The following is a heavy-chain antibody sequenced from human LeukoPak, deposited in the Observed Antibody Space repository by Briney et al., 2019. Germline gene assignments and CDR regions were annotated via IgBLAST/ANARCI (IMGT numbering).Heavy chain of an antibody. D-gene: IGHD3-3*01. Sequence: TGGALRLSCAAPGVTFYSYWMHWVRQAPGEGLVWVSRINGDVSYANYADSVKGRFTISRDNAKNTLYLQMNSLRVGDTAMYYCARDNDFWSLDYWGQGALVTVSS. CDR1: GVTFYSYW. CDR3: ARDNDFWSLDY. CDR2: INGDVSYA. J-gene: IGHJ4*02. V-gene: IGHV3-74*01.